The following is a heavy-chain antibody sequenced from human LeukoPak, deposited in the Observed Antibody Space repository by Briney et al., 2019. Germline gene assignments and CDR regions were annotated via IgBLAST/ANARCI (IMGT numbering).Heavy chain of an antibody. D-gene: IGHD1-1*01. CDR3: ARRGYDGWFDP. CDR2: IYYSGST. Sequence: SETLSLTCTVSGGSISSGGYYWSWLRQPPGKGLEWIGYIYYSGSTNYNPSLKSRVTISVDTSKNQFSLKLSSVTAADTAVYYCARRGYDGWFDPWGQGTLVTVSS. J-gene: IGHJ5*02. CDR1: GGSISSGGYY. V-gene: IGHV4-61*08.